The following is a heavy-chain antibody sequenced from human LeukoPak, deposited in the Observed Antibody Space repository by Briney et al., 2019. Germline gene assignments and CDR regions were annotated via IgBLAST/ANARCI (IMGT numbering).Heavy chain of an antibody. D-gene: IGHD3-22*01. CDR1: GGSISSYY. CDR3: LFGLSSGPDY. V-gene: IGHV4-34*01. J-gene: IGHJ4*02. Sequence: PSETLSLTCTVSGGSISSYYWSWIRQPPGKGLEWIGEINHSGSTNYNPSLKSRVTISVDTSKNQFSLKLSSVTAADTAVYYCLFGLSSGPDYWGQGTLVTVSS. CDR2: INHSGST.